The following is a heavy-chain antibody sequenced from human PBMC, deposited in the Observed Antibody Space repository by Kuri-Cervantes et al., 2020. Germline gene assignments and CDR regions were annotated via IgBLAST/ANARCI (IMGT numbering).Heavy chain of an antibody. V-gene: IGHV4-30-4*08. Sequence: SETLSLTCYVSGDSISSVDYYWTWIRQSPGKGLEWLGYIYYNGDAFYNPSLKSRLAMSQDTSKNQFSLKLTSVTAADTAVYYCARGRLVMNGVHDSSGYYRRWGYFQHWGQGTLVTVSS. CDR1: GDSISSVDYY. CDR3: ARGRLVMNGVHDSSGYYRRWGYFQH. CDR2: IYYNGDA. D-gene: IGHD3-22*01. J-gene: IGHJ1*01.